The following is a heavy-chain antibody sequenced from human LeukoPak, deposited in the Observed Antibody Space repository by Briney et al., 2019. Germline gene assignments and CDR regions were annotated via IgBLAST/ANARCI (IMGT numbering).Heavy chain of an antibody. CDR1: GYSMSSGYY. D-gene: IGHD3-10*01. Sequence: SETLSLTCAVSGYSMSSGYYWGWIRQPPGTGLEWIGSIYHSGSTYYNPPLKSRVTISVDRSKTQFSLKMSSVTAADTAVYYCARDTLGGSGSYYSATNWFDPWGQGTLVTVSS. CDR3: ARDTLGGSGSYYSATNWFDP. CDR2: IYHSGST. J-gene: IGHJ5*02. V-gene: IGHV4-38-2*02.